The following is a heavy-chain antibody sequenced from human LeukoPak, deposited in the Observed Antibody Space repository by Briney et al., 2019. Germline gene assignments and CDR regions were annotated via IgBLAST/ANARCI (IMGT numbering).Heavy chain of an antibody. CDR2: ISGSGGST. J-gene: IGHJ6*02. CDR3: AKDDYGDYPTYYYYGMDV. V-gene: IGHV3-23*01. D-gene: IGHD4-17*01. CDR1: GFTFSSYA. Sequence: PGGFLRLSCAASGFTFSSYALSWVRQAPGKGLEWVSAISGSGGSTYYADSVKGRFTISRDNSKNTLYLQMNSLRAEDTAVYYCAKDDYGDYPTYYYYGMDVWGQGTTVTVSS.